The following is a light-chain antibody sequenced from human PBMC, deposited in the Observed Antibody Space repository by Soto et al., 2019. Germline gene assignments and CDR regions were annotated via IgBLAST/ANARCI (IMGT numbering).Light chain of an antibody. J-gene: IGKJ1*01. CDR2: GAS. V-gene: IGKV3D-15*01. Sequence: EIALTQSPATVSVSPGERATLSCRASQSVGTAVAWYQQKGGQAPRLLMYGASIRATGVPARFSGSGSGTDFTLTIASLQSEDFGVYYCQQYKEWPTPFGQGSKVEIK. CDR3: QQYKEWPTP. CDR1: QSVGTA.